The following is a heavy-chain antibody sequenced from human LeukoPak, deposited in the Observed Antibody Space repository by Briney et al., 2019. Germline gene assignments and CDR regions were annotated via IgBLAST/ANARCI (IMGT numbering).Heavy chain of an antibody. CDR2: IYYSGST. CDR1: GGSISSGGYY. J-gene: IGHJ4*02. Sequence: PSETLSLTCTVSGGSISSGGYYWSRIRQHPGKGLEWIGYIYYSGSTYYNPSLKSRVTISVDTSKNQFSLKLSSVTAADTAVYYCARVGLEMTTVVTPGLNFDYWGQGTLVTVSS. CDR3: ARVGLEMTTVVTPGLNFDY. D-gene: IGHD4-23*01. V-gene: IGHV4-31*03.